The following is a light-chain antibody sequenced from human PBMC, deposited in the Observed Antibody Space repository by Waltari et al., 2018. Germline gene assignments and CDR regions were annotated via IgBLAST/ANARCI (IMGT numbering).Light chain of an antibody. CDR1: SSDVGGYNY. J-gene: IGLJ1*01. CDR2: DVS. V-gene: IGLV2-14*03. Sequence: QSALTQPASVSGSPGQSITISCTGTSSDVGGYNYVSWYQQYPGKAPTLIIYDVSNRPSGISHRFSGSKSGNTASLTISGLQAEDEGDYYCSSYTSSSTLYVFGSGTKVTVL. CDR3: SSYTSSSTLYV.